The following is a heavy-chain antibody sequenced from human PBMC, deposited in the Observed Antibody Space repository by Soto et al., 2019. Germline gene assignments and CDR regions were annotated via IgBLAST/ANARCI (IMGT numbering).Heavy chain of an antibody. J-gene: IGHJ4*02. CDR2: ISSSSSYI. Sequence: GGSLRLSCAASGFTFSSYSMNWVRQAPGKGLEWVSSISSSSSYIYYADSVKGRFTISRDNAKNSLYLQMNSLRAEDTAVYYCAREDQWTWFGESTGDYWGQGTLVTVSS. D-gene: IGHD3-10*01. CDR1: GFTFSSYS. V-gene: IGHV3-21*01. CDR3: AREDQWTWFGESTGDY.